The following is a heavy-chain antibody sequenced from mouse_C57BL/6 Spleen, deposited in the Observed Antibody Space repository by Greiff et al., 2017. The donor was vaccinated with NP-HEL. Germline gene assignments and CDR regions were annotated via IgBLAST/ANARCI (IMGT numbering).Heavy chain of an antibody. J-gene: IGHJ2*01. V-gene: IGHV1-64*01. CDR1: GYTFTSYW. D-gene: IGHD4-1*01. CDR3: ARKTGTKGYYFDY. Sequence: QVQLQQPGAELVKPGASVKLSCKASGYTFTSYWMHWVKQRPGQGLEWIGMIHPNSGSTNYNEKFKSKATLTVDKSSSTAYMQLSSLTSEDSADYYSARKTGTKGYYFDYWGQGTTLTVSS. CDR2: IHPNSGST.